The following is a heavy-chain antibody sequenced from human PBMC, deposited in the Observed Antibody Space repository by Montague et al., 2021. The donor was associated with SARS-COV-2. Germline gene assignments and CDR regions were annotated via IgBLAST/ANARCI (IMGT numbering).Heavy chain of an antibody. CDR2: TYYRSKWYN. D-gene: IGHD6-13*01. V-gene: IGHV6-1*01. CDR1: GDSVSSNSAA. Sequence: CAISGDSVSSNSAACNWSRQSPSRGLEWLGTTYYRSKWYNDYAVSVKSRITINPDTSKNQFSLQLNSVTPEDTAVYYCARGGSWLYYFDYWGQGTLVTVSS. J-gene: IGHJ4*02. CDR3: ARGGSWLYYFDY.